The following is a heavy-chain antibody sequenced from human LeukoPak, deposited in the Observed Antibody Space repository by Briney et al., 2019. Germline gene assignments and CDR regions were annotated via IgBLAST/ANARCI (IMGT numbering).Heavy chain of an antibody. CDR2: IYYSGST. V-gene: IGHV4-59*08. CDR1: GGSVSSYY. CDR3: ARHGPFARGGAQGAAAHFDY. D-gene: IGHD6-13*01. Sequence: SETLSLTCTVSGGSVSSYYWSWIRQPPGKGLEWIAYIYYSGSTNYNPSLKSRVTISVDTSENQFSLKLSSVTAADTAVYYCARHGPFARGGAQGAAAHFDYWGQGTLVTVSS. J-gene: IGHJ4*02.